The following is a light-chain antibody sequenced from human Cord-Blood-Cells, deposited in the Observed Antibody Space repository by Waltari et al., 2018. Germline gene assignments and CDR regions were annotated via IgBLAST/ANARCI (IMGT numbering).Light chain of an antibody. CDR1: SSDVGGYNY. J-gene: IGLJ2*01. CDR2: EVS. V-gene: IGLV2-8*01. CDR3: SSYAGSNNEV. Sequence: QSALTQPPSASGAPGQSVTISCTGTSSDVGGYNYVSWYQQHPGKATKLMIYEVSKRPSGVADRFSGSKSGNTASLTVSGLQAEDEADYYCSSYAGSNNEVFGGGTKLTVL.